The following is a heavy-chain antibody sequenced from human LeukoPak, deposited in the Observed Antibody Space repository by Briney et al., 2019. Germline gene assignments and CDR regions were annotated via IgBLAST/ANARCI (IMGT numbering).Heavy chain of an antibody. Sequence: SQTLSLTCTVSGGSISSGGYYWSWIRQHPGKGLEWIGYIYYSGSTYYNPSLKSRVTISVDTSKNQFSLKLSSVTAADTAVYYCARDRIGTYYYDRWGQGTLVTVSS. CDR3: ARDRIGTYYYDR. CDR1: GGSISSGGYY. D-gene: IGHD3-22*01. J-gene: IGHJ4*02. CDR2: IYYSGST. V-gene: IGHV4-31*03.